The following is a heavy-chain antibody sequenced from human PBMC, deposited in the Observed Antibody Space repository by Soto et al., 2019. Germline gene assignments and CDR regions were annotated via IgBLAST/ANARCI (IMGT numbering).Heavy chain of an antibody. D-gene: IGHD6-19*01. CDR3: ARDPMPNSSGWYGNNWFDP. Sequence: PGGSLRLSCSASGFTFSSYSTNWVRQAPGKGLEWVSYISSSSSTIYYADSVKGRFTISRDNAKNSLYLQMNSLRDEDTAVYYCARDPMPNSSGWYGNNWFDPWGQGTLVTVSS. J-gene: IGHJ5*02. V-gene: IGHV3-48*02. CDR2: ISSSSSTI. CDR1: GFTFSSYS.